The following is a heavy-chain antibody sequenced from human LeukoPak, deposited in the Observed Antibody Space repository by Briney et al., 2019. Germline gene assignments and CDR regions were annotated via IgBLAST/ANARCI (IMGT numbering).Heavy chain of an antibody. D-gene: IGHD1-7*01. Sequence: GGSLRLSCAASGFTFSNHWMHWVRQAPGKGLVWVSSISGDGSSTRYADSVKGRFTISRDNAKNTLFLQMNSLRAEDTAVYYCARDNNWNYPDYWGQGTLVTVSS. CDR3: ARDNNWNYPDY. CDR2: ISGDGSST. V-gene: IGHV3-74*01. CDR1: GFTFSNHW. J-gene: IGHJ4*02.